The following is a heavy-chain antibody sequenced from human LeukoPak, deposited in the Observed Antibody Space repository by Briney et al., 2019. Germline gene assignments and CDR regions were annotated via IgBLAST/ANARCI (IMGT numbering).Heavy chain of an antibody. D-gene: IGHD2-8*01. J-gene: IGHJ5*02. V-gene: IGHV4-4*07. CDR2: IYTSGST. CDR1: GGSISSYY. CDR3: PREISRIVLMVYAEYNWFDP. Sequence: SETLSLTCTVSGGSISSYYWSWIRQPAGKGLEWIGRIYTSGSTNYNPSLKSRVTMSVDTSKNQFSLKLSSVTAADTAVYYCPREISRIVLMVYAEYNWFDPWGQGTLVTVSS.